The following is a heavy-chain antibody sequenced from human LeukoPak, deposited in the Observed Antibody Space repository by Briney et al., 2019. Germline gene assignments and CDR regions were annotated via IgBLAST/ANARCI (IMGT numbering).Heavy chain of an antibody. Sequence: GSSLRLSCAASGFPFSGSGMHWVRQAPGKGLEWVAVIWYDGSHQYYADSVKGRFTISRDNSKNTLDLQMNSLRAEDTAVYYCARLNYDFWSGVWEGYYMDVWGKGTTVTVSS. CDR1: GFPFSGSG. CDR3: ARLNYDFWSGVWEGYYMDV. J-gene: IGHJ6*03. CDR2: IWYDGSHQ. D-gene: IGHD3-3*01. V-gene: IGHV3-33*01.